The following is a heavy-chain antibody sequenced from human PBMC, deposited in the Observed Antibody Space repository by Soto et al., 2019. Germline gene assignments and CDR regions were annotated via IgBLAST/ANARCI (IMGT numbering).Heavy chain of an antibody. Sequence: QAQLVQSGPEVKKPGASVKVPCKAPGYLFTNYGIIWVRRAPGQGLEWMGWISANSGITYNAERLQGRVTMTTDTSTSTAYLELRNLGSDDTAIYYCARGPTRSYNYFDPWGQGTLVTVSS. J-gene: IGHJ5*02. CDR3: ARGPTRSYNYFDP. CDR2: ISANSGIT. CDR1: GYLFTNYG. V-gene: IGHV1-18*01.